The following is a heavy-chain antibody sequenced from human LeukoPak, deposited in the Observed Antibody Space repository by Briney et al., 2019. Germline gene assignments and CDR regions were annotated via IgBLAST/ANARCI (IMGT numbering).Heavy chain of an antibody. J-gene: IGHJ5*02. D-gene: IGHD3-10*01. CDR3: ARGKRGLGSGINWFDP. CDR2: INHSGST. V-gene: IGHV4-34*01. CDR1: GGSFSGYY. Sequence: PSETLSLTCAVYGGSFSGYYWSWIRQPPGKGLEWIGEINHSGSTNYNPTLKSRVTTSVDTSKNQFSLKLSSVTAADTAVYYCARGKRGLGSGINWFDPWGQGTLVTVSS.